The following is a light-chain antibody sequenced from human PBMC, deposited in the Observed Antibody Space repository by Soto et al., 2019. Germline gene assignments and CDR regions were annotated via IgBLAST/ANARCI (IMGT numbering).Light chain of an antibody. J-gene: IGLJ3*02. CDR2: SSD. CDR1: SSNIGSNT. CDR3: SSWDDSLNGCV. V-gene: IGLV1-44*01. Sequence: QSVLTQSPSASGTPGQRVTISCSGSSSNIGSNTVNWYQQLPRTAPKLLISSSDQRPSGVPDRFSGSKSGTSASLAISGLPSEDEADYYSSSWDDSLNGCVFGGGTKLTVL.